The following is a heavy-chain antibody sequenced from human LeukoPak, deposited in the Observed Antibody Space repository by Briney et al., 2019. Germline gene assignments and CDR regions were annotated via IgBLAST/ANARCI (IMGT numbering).Heavy chain of an antibody. Sequence: PSETLSLTCTVSGGSISSYYWSWIRQTPGKGLEWIGDIYYSGSTNYNPSLRSRVTISVDTSTNQFSLTLGSVTAADTAVYYCATETECSGGSCYSYGWFDPWGQGTQVIVSS. CDR3: ATETECSGGSCYSYGWFDP. J-gene: IGHJ5*02. CDR1: GGSISSYY. CDR2: IYYSGST. V-gene: IGHV4-59*01. D-gene: IGHD2-15*01.